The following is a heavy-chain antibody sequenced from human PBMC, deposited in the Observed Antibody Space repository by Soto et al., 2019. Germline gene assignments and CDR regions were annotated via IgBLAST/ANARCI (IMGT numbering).Heavy chain of an antibody. J-gene: IGHJ4*02. Sequence: SLRLSCAASGFTFSSYWMHWVRQAPGKGLVWVSRISPDGSATNYADSVKGRFTISRDNAKNTLYLQMNSLRAEDTAVFYCGRGGSDSPMAPGYWGQGTLVTVSS. V-gene: IGHV3-74*01. D-gene: IGHD5-18*01. CDR2: ISPDGSAT. CDR3: GRGGSDSPMAPGY. CDR1: GFTFSSYW.